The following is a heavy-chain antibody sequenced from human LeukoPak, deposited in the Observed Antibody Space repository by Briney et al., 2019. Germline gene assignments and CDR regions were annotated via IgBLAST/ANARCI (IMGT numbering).Heavy chain of an antibody. CDR3: AKRRGCTWNDVEDY. J-gene: IGHJ4*02. Sequence: PGGSLRLSCAASGFPFSSYAMSWVRQAPGKGLDWVSSITVSGGSTYYADSVKGRFTISRDNSKNTLYLQMNSLSAEDTAVYYCAKRRGCTWNDVEDYWGQGTLVTVSS. CDR1: GFPFSSYA. V-gene: IGHV3-23*01. D-gene: IGHD1-1*01. CDR2: ITVSGGST.